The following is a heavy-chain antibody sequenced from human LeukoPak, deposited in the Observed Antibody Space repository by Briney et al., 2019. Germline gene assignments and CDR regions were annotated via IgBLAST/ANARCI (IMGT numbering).Heavy chain of an antibody. D-gene: IGHD1-26*01. J-gene: IGHJ6*03. CDR2: ISGSGGST. CDR3: AKYPGGFTGIVNYYHMDV. CDR1: GFTFSSYA. V-gene: IGHV3-23*01. Sequence: PGGSLRLSCAASGFTFSSYAMSWVRQAPGKGLEWVSAISGSGGSTYYADSVKGRFTISRDNSKSTLFLQMNSLRAEDTALYYCAKYPGGFTGIVNYYHMDVWGKGTTVTVSS.